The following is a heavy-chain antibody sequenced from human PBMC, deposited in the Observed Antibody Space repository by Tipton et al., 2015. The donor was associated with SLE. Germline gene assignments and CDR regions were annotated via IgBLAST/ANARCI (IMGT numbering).Heavy chain of an antibody. Sequence: TLSLTCTVSGGSISSGGYYWSWIRQHPGKGLEWIGYIYYSGSTYYNPSLNSRLTIPLDTSKNQFSLNLTSVTAADTAVYYCARGWSLDWAPFGFWGQGTLVTVSS. J-gene: IGHJ4*02. V-gene: IGHV4-31*03. CDR1: GGSISSGGYY. CDR3: ARGWSLDWAPFGF. D-gene: IGHD3-9*01. CDR2: IYYSGST.